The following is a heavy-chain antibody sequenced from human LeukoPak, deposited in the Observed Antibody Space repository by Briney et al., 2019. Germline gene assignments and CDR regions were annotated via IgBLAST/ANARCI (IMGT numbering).Heavy chain of an antibody. D-gene: IGHD4-11*01. Sequence: SETLSLTCAVSGGSISSYYWSWIRQPPGKGLEWIGRIYTSGSTNYNPSLKSRVTISVDTSKNQFSLKLSSVTAADTAVYYCARGPSTVKGLGYYYYYMDVWGKGTTVTVSS. CDR3: ARGPSTVKGLGYYYYYMDV. V-gene: IGHV4-4*08. J-gene: IGHJ6*03. CDR1: GGSISSYY. CDR2: IYTSGST.